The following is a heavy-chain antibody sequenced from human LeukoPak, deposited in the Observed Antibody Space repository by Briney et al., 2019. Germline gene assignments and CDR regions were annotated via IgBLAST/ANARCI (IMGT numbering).Heavy chain of an antibody. Sequence: SETLSLTCTVSGGSISSYYWSWIRQPPGKGLEWIGYIYYSGSTNYNPSLKSRVTISVDTSKNQFSLKLSSVTAADTAVYYCARDRGPSGYDYFDYWGQGTLVTVPS. J-gene: IGHJ4*02. CDR2: IYYSGST. CDR1: GGSISSYY. CDR3: ARDRGPSGYDYFDY. D-gene: IGHD5-12*01. V-gene: IGHV4-59*01.